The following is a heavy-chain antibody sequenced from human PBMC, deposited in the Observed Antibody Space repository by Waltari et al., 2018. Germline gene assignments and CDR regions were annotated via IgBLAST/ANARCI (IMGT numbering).Heavy chain of an antibody. Sequence: QVQLQASGPSLLKPSETLSLICTVSGVSISGFYWSWVRQPPGKGLDWIGYLYYTGCTNFNPSRKSSVTMSVDTSKNQFSLKLSSVTAADTAFYYCARGGGGDWEWFDPWGQGTLVTVSS. J-gene: IGHJ5*02. V-gene: IGHV4-59*01. CDR3: ARGGGGDWEWFDP. D-gene: IGHD2-21*02. CDR2: LYYTGCT. CDR1: GVSISGFY.